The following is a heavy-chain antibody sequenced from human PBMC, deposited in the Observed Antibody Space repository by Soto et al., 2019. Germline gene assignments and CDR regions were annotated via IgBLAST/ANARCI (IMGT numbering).Heavy chain of an antibody. J-gene: IGHJ4*02. CDR2: INPNGGDT. D-gene: IGHD5-18*01. CDR3: ARFTSSSGLLFYLDY. V-gene: IGHV1-46*01. Sequence: KLACKATGNRFSYYRVHWVLRTPIQGLEWMGIINPNGGDTRYAKKFQGRVNMTRDTSTSTVYMEVRSLRSEETALYYFARFTSSSGLLFYLDYRGQGTLVPVSS. CDR1: GNRFSYYR.